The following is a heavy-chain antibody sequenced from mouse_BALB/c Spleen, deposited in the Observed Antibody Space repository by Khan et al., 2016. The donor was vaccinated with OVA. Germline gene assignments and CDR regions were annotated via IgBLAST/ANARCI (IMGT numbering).Heavy chain of an antibody. D-gene: IGHD1-2*01. CDR1: GYTFTDYY. CDR2: ISPGSGDT. CDR3: ARRNYFGYTFAY. V-gene: IGHV1-77*01. J-gene: IGHJ3*01. Sequence: QVQLQQPGAELARPGASVKLSCKASGYTFTDYYINWVKQRTGQGLEWIGEISPGSGDTYYNERFKDKATLTADKSSSTAYMQLSSLTSEAAAVYFCARRNYFGYTFAYWGQGTLVTVSA.